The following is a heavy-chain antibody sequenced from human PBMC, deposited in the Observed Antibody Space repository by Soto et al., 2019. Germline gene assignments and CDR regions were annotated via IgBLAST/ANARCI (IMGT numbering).Heavy chain of an antibody. V-gene: IGHV4-59*01. CDR1: GGSIGSYY. J-gene: IGHJ4*02. D-gene: IGHD6-19*01. CDR2: IYYSGST. CDR3: ASDSSGWFDY. Sequence: SETLSLTCTVSGGSIGSYYWSWIRQPPGKGLEWIGYIYYSGSTNYNPSLKSRVTISVDTSKNQFSLKLSSVTAADTAVYYCASDSSGWFDYWGQGTLVTVSS.